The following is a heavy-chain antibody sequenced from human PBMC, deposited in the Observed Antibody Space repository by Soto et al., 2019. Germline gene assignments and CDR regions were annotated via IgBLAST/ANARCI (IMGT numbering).Heavy chain of an antibody. Sequence: PSETLSLTCTVPGGSVSSGSHYWSWIRQPPGKGLEWIGQIFYSGSTNYNPSLKSRVTISVDTSKNQFSLELSSVTAADTAVYFCARDFCGGDCSDDYYYSAMDVWGQGTTVTVSS. J-gene: IGHJ6*02. CDR3: ARDFCGGDCSDDYYYSAMDV. V-gene: IGHV4-61*01. CDR1: GGSVSSGSHY. D-gene: IGHD2-21*02. CDR2: IFYSGST.